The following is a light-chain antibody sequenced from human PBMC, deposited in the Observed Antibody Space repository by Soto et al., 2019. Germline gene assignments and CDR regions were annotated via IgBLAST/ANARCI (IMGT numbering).Light chain of an antibody. Sequence: DIQMTQSPSSLSASVGDRVTITCRASQGIRNDLGWYQQKPGKAPKRLIYAASTFQSGVPSTFSVSGSVTEFTLTISSLQPEYCAPYDCVHHNSYRLTFGQGTKVEIK. V-gene: IGKV1-17*01. J-gene: IGKJ1*01. CDR1: QGIRND. CDR2: AAS. CDR3: VHHNSYRLT.